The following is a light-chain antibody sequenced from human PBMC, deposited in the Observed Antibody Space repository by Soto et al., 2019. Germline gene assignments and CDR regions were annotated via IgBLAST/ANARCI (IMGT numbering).Light chain of an antibody. V-gene: IGKV1-5*01. J-gene: IGKJ2*01. CDR2: HAS. CDR3: QHYDNFPHT. Sequence: DIQMTQSPSPLSASVGDRVTITCRASQSINSWLAWYQQKSGKAPKLLIYHASNLESGVPSRFSGSGFGTEFTLTISSLQPDDFATYYCQHYDNFPHTFGQGAKLEIK. CDR1: QSINSW.